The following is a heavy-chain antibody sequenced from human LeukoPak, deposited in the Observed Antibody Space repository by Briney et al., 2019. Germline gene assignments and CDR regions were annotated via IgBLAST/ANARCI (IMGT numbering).Heavy chain of an antibody. Sequence: ASVKVSCKASGYTFTRSGISWVRQAPGQGLEWMGWISAYNGNTNSAQKLQGRVTMTTDTSTSTAYMELRSLRSDDTAVYYCAKSHNYYESSGFLDQWGQGTLVTVSS. J-gene: IGHJ4*02. V-gene: IGHV1-18*01. CDR1: GYTFTRSG. CDR2: ISAYNGNT. CDR3: AKSHNYYESSGFLDQ. D-gene: IGHD3-22*01.